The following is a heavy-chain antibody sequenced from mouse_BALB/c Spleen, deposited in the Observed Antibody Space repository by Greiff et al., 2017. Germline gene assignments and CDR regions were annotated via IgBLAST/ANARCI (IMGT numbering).Heavy chain of an antibody. CDR2: ISPGGGDT. D-gene: IGHD2-2*01. V-gene: IGHV1-82*01. CDR1: GYAFSSSW. CDR3: ARSGLHYYAMDY. Sequence: QVQLKQSGPELVKPGASVKISCKASGYAFSSSWVNWVKQRPGQGLEWLGRISPGGGDTNYNGKFKGKATLTADKSSSTAYMQLSSLTSVDSAVYFCARSGLHYYAMDYWGQGTSVTVSS. J-gene: IGHJ4*01.